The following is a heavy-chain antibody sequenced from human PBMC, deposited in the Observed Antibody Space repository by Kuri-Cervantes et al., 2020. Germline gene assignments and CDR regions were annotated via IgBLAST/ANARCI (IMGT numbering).Heavy chain of an antibody. V-gene: IGHV3-21*04. Sequence: GGSLRLSCAASGFTFSSYSMNWVRQAPGKGLEWVSSISSSSSYIHYADSVKGRFTISRDNSKNTLYLQMNSLRAEDTAVYYCAKDLYSGSYHPDAFDIWGQGTMVTVSS. CDR1: GFTFSSYS. J-gene: IGHJ3*02. D-gene: IGHD1-26*01. CDR2: ISSSSSYI. CDR3: AKDLYSGSYHPDAFDI.